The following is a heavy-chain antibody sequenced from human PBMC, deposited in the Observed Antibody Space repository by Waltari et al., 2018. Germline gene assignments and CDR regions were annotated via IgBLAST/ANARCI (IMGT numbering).Heavy chain of an antibody. CDR2: INHSGST. J-gene: IGHJ4*02. Sequence: QVQLQQWGAGLLKPSATLSLTCAVYGGSFSGYYWSWIRQPPGKGLEWMGEINHSGSTNYNPSLKSRVTISVDTSKNQFSLKLSSVTAADTAVYYWARRPYYFDYWGQGTLVTVSS. V-gene: IGHV4-34*01. CDR3: ARRPYYFDY. CDR1: GGSFSGYY.